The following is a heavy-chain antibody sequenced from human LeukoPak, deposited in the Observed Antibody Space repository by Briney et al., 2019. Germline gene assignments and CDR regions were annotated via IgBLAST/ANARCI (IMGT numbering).Heavy chain of an antibody. V-gene: IGHV3-15*01. Sequence: GGSLTLPCPASGFTFLNALLLWVRPPPARELAGVDCIKSKTDGGTTDYAAPVKGRFTISRDDSKNTLYLQMNSLKTEDTAVYYCTTEPPTDFFVVLPAWGQGTLVTVSS. D-gene: IGHD2-2*01. CDR1: GFTFLNAL. CDR2: IKSKTDGGTT. CDR3: TTEPPTDFFVVLPA. J-gene: IGHJ5*02.